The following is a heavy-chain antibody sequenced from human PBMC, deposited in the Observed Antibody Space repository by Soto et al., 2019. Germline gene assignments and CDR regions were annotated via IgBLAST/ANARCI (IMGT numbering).Heavy chain of an antibody. V-gene: IGHV1-24*01. CDR2: FDPEDGET. Sequence: QVQLVQSGAEVKKPGASVKVSCKVSGYTLTELSMHWVRQAPGKGLGGMGSFDPEDGETIYVQKLQGRVTMTEDTATDTAYMELSSLRSEYAAVYYCASSRWGVIVDFDCWGQGTLVNVSS. J-gene: IGHJ4*02. CDR1: GYTLTELS. D-gene: IGHD3-16*02. CDR3: ASSRWGVIVDFDC.